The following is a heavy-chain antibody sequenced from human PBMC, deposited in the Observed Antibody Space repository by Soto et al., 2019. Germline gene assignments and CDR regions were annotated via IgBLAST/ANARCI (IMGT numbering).Heavy chain of an antibody. V-gene: IGHV4-31*03. Sequence: SETLSLTCTVSGGSISSGGYYWSWIRQHPGKGLEWIGYIYYSGITYYNPSLKSRATISVDTSKNQSSLKLSSVTAADAAVYYCASDRLYIASSRYSTFDYWGQGTLVTVSS. D-gene: IGHD3-22*01. CDR3: ASDRLYIASSRYSTFDY. CDR2: IYYSGIT. CDR1: GGSISSGGYY. J-gene: IGHJ4*02.